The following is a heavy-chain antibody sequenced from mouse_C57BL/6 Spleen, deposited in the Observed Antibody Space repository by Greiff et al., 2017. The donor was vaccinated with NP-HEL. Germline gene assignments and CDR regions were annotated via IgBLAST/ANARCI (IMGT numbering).Heavy chain of an antibody. CDR1: GYAFSSYW. CDR3: ARGTTVVADFDY. Sequence: QVQLKESGAELVKPGASVKISCKASGYAFSSYWMNWVKQRPGKGLEWIGQIYPGDGDTNYNGKFKGKATLTADKSSSTAYMQLSSLTSEDSAVYFCARGTTVVADFDYWGQGTTLTVSS. V-gene: IGHV1-80*01. J-gene: IGHJ2*01. CDR2: IYPGDGDT. D-gene: IGHD1-1*01.